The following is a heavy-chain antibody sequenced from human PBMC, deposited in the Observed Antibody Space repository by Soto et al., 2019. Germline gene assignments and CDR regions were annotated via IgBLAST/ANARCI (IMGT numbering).Heavy chain of an antibody. V-gene: IGHV1-69*04. J-gene: IGHJ4*02. Sequence: ASVKVSCKASGGTFSSYAISWVRQAPGQGLEWMGRIIPILGIANYAQKFQGRVTITADKSTSTAYMELSSLRSEDTAVYYCAPTMVTRGGGNDYWGQGTLVTVSS. CDR1: GGTFSSYA. CDR2: IIPILGIA. D-gene: IGHD5-18*01. CDR3: APTMVTRGGGNDY.